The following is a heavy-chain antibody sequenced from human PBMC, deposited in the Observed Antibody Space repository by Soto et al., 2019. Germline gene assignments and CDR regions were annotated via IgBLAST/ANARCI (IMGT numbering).Heavy chain of an antibody. D-gene: IGHD2-8*02. CDR1: GFSFRTYA. J-gene: IGHJ4*02. CDR2: ISNDGGVK. V-gene: IGHV3-30-3*01. CDR3: AREGLVGTPQYFDS. Sequence: GGSLRLSCSASGFSFRTYAMHWVRQAPGKGLEWLTVISNDGGVKFYTDSVKGRFTISRDNFNNILFLQMNSLTAEDTAVYYCAREGLVGTPQYFDSWGRGILVTVSS.